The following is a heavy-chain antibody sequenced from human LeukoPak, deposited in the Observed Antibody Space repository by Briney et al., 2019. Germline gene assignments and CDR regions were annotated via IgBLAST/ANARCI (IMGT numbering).Heavy chain of an antibody. V-gene: IGHV3-30-3*01. CDR2: ISYDGSNK. J-gene: IGHJ4*02. CDR3: ARDRVGATNYFDY. Sequence: GGSLRLSCAASGFTFSSYAMHWVRQAPGKGLEWVAVISYDGSNKYYADSVKGRFTISRDNSKNTLYLQMNSLRAEDTAVYYCARDRVGATNYFDYWGQGTLVTVSS. D-gene: IGHD1-26*01. CDR1: GFTFSSYA.